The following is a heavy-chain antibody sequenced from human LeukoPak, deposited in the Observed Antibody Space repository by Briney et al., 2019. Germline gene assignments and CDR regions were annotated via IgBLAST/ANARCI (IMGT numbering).Heavy chain of an antibody. J-gene: IGHJ5*02. CDR1: GFTFSSYS. D-gene: IGHD2-21*02. V-gene: IGHV3-21*01. Sequence: GGSLRLSCAASGFTFSSYSMNWVRQAPGKGLEWVSSISSSSSYIYYADSVKGRFTISRDNAKNSLYLQMNSLRAEDTAVYYCARMIAYCGGDCYSDWFDPWGQGTLVTVSS. CDR2: ISSSSSYI. CDR3: ARMIAYCGGDCYSDWFDP.